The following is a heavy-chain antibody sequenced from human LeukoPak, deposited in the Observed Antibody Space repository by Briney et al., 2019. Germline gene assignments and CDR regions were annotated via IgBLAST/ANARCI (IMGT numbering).Heavy chain of an antibody. CDR3: ASALPFQLVH. CDR2: IYYNGVT. J-gene: IGHJ4*02. CDR1: GGSINRDY. D-gene: IGHD6-13*01. V-gene: IGHV4-59*12. Sequence: SETLSLTCTVSGGSINRDYWSWIRQAPEKGLEWIGYIYYNGVTNYNPSLKSRVTISVDTSKNQFSLRLSSVTAADTAVYYCASALPFQLVHWGQGTLVTVSS.